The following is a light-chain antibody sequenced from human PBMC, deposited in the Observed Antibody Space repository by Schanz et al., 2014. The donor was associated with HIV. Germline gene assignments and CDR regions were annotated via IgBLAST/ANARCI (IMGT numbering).Light chain of an antibody. Sequence: QSALTQPASVSGSPGQSITISCTGTSSDVGRYDYVSWYQHHPGKAPKLIIYDVTSRPSGVSNRFSGSKSGNTASLTISGLQAEDEADYYYNSYTSSSTLVFGGGTKLTVL. CDR2: DVT. J-gene: IGLJ3*02. CDR1: SSDVGRYDY. CDR3: NSYTSSSTLV. V-gene: IGLV2-14*03.